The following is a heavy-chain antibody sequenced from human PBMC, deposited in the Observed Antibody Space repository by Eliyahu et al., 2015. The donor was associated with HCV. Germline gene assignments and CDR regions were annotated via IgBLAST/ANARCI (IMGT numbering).Heavy chain of an antibody. CDR1: GFDFSDFD. D-gene: IGHD3-10*01. J-gene: IGHJ6*02. V-gene: IGHV3-33*06. Sequence: QVQLVESGGGVVQPGSSLRLSCAAXGFDFSDFDMXWVRQAPGKGLEWVASIWFDGTKXLYGDALKGRFTISRDNSKNMVYLQMNTLRPEDTALYYCAKDFFGGPYGMDVWGQGTMVTVSS. CDR2: IWFDGTKX. CDR3: AKDFFGGPYGMDV.